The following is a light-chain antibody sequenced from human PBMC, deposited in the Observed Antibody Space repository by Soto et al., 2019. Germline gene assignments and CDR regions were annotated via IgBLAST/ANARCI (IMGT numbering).Light chain of an antibody. CDR3: QQSYSSLT. Sequence: DIQMTQSPSSLSASVGDRVTITCRASQSISSYLNWYQQKPGKAPKLLIYAASSLQSGVPSRFSGSGSGTDFTLTINSLQPEDFATYYCQQSYSSLTFGGGTKVESK. V-gene: IGKV1-39*01. CDR2: AAS. CDR1: QSISSY. J-gene: IGKJ4*01.